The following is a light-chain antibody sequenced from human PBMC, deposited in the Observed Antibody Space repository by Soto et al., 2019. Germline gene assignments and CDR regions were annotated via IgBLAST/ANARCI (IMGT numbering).Light chain of an antibody. Sequence: EIVLTQSPGTVSLSPGERATLSCRASQSVSNNYLAWYQQKPGQAPRLLIYGASRRATGIPDRFSGSASGTDFTLTISRLEPEDFAVYYCQQYGSSRTFGQGTKVDI. CDR3: QQYGSSRT. V-gene: IGKV3-20*01. CDR2: GAS. J-gene: IGKJ1*01. CDR1: QSVSNNY.